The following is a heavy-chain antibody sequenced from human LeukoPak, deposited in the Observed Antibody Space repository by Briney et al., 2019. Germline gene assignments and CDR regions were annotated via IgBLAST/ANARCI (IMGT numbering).Heavy chain of an antibody. CDR3: ARAYDILTNTDSFDY. CDR2: INHSGST. CDR1: GGSFSGYY. J-gene: IGHJ4*02. V-gene: IGHV4-34*01. Sequence: PSETLSLTCAVYGGSFSGYYCSWIRQPPGKGLEWIGEINHSGSTNYNPSLKSRVTISVDTSKNQFSLKLSSVTAADTAVYYCARAYDILTNTDSFDYWGQGTLVTVSS. D-gene: IGHD3-9*01.